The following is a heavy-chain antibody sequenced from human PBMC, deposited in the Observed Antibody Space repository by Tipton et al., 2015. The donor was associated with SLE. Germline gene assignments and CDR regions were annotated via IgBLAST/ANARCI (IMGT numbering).Heavy chain of an antibody. D-gene: IGHD6-13*01. Sequence: GLVKPSETLSLTCTVSGGSISSHYWSWIRQPPGKGLEWIGYIYYSGSTNYNPSLKSRVTISVDTSKNQFSLKLSSVTPADTAVYYCARGPSIPYSSSWSGIDYWGQGTLVTVSS. CDR3: ARGPSIPYSSSWSGIDY. CDR1: GGSISSHY. CDR2: IYYSGST. V-gene: IGHV4-59*11. J-gene: IGHJ4*02.